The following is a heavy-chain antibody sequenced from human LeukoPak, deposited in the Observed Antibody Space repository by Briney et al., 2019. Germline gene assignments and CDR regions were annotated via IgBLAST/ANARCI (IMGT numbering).Heavy chain of an antibody. CDR3: ARRAGAIGGGAFDY. CDR1: GGSITSYY. CDR2: INYSGNT. Sequence: SETLSLTCTVSGGSITSYYWSWIRQPPGKGLEWIGYINYSGNTNYNPSLESRVTISVDTSKNQFSLKLSAVTAADTAVYCWARRAGAIGGGAFDYWGQGTLVTVSS. D-gene: IGHD3-10*01. J-gene: IGHJ4*02. V-gene: IGHV4-59*08.